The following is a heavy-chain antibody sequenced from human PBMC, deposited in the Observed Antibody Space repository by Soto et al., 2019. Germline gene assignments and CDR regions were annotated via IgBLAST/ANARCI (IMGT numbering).Heavy chain of an antibody. CDR3: AKATHLIVRGVISYGIDV. D-gene: IGHD3-10*01. V-gene: IGHV3-30*18. CDR1: GFTFSRYG. Sequence: QVQLVESGGVVVQPGRSLRLACAASGFTFSRYGMHWVRQAPGKGLEWVAVISYDGSNKYYADSVKGRFTISRDNSKNTLYLQMNSLRAEDTAVYYCAKATHLIVRGVISYGIDVWGQGTTVTVSS. J-gene: IGHJ6*02. CDR2: ISYDGSNK.